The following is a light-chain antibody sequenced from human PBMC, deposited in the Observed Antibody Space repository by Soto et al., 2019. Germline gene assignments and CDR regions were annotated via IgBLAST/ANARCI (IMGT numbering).Light chain of an antibody. J-gene: IGKJ1*01. CDR3: QQYYNTRPT. V-gene: IGKV4-1*01. Sequence: DIVMTQSPDSLAVSLGERATINCKSSQSVLYSSNNKNYLAWYQQKSGQSPKLLIYWASTRESGVPDRFSGSGSGTDFTLTISSLQAEDVAVYYCQQYYNTRPTFGQGTKVEIK. CDR1: QSVLYSSNNKNY. CDR2: WAS.